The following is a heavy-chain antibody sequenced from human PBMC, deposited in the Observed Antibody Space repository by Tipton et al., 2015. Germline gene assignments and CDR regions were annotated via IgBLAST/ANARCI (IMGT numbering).Heavy chain of an antibody. J-gene: IGHJ6*02. Sequence: GSLRLSCAASGFTFSRYYMNWVRQAPGKGLEWVANIKEDGSEKSHVDSVKGRFTISRDNSKNSLYLQMNSLRAGDTAVYYCARGGPLSLILTTFRVDSYYGLDVWGQGTTVTVSS. CDR3: ARGGPLSLILTTFRVDSYYGLDV. CDR1: GFTFSRYY. CDR2: IKEDGSEK. D-gene: IGHD3-16*01. V-gene: IGHV3-7*01.